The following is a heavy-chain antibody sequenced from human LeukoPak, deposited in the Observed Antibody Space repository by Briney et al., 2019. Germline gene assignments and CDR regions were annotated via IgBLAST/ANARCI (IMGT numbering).Heavy chain of an antibody. CDR3: ARDVVPAGDYYYYYGMDV. V-gene: IGHV3-30*03. CDR1: GFTFSSYG. J-gene: IGHJ6*02. D-gene: IGHD2-2*01. Sequence: GGSLRLSCAASGFTFSSYGMHWVRQAPGKGLEWVAVISYDGSNKYYADSVKGRFTISRDNSKNTLYLQMNSLRAEDTAVYYCARDVVPAGDYYYYYGMDVWGQGTTVTVSS. CDR2: ISYDGSNK.